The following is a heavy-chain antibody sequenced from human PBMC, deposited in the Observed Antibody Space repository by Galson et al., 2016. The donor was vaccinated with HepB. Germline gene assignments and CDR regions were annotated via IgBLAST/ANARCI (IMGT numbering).Heavy chain of an antibody. CDR1: GFIFSDYY. D-gene: IGHD1-26*01. V-gene: IGHV3-11*06. CDR2: ISSSTSYT. CDR3: ARMHYSGNNFFDF. Sequence: SLRLSCAASGFIFSDYYMNWIRQAPGKGLEWVSYISSSTSYTDYADSVKGRFTISRDNAKNSLYLQMNSLRADDTAVYYCARMHYSGNNFFDFWGQGTLVTVSS. J-gene: IGHJ4*02.